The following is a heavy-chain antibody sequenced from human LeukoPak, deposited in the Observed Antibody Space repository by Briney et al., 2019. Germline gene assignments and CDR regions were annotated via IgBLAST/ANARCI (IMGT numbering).Heavy chain of an antibody. D-gene: IGHD1-1*01. J-gene: IGHJ4*02. CDR2: ISGSGGAT. CDR3: TKRGNWNEDDY. CDR1: GFTFRSCA. V-gene: IGHV3-23*01. Sequence: GGSLRLSCAASGFTFRSCAMGWVRRAPGKGLEWVSTISGSGGATYCADSVKGRFTISRDNSKNTLNLQMNSLRAEDTAVYYCTKRGNWNEDDYWGQGTLVTVSS.